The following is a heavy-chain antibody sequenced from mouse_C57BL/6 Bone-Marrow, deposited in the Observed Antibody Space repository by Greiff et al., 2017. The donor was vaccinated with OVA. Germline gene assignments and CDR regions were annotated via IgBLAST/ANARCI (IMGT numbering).Heavy chain of an antibody. CDR2: ISSGSSTI. CDR3: ARGRDYDDFPY. Sequence: DVQLVESGGGLVKPGGSLKLSCAASGFTFSDYGMHWVRQAPEKGLEWVAYISSGSSTIYYADTVKGRFTISRYNAKNTLFLQMTILRSEDTAMYYCARGRDYDDFPYWGQGTLVTVSA. CDR1: GFTFSDYG. D-gene: IGHD2-4*01. J-gene: IGHJ3*01. V-gene: IGHV5-17*01.